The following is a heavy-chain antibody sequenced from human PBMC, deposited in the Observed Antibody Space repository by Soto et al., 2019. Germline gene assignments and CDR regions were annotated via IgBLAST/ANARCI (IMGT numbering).Heavy chain of an antibody. CDR2: LSGSGTST. D-gene: IGHD6-19*01. CDR3: AKATTNGGWFNPFDS. V-gene: IGHV3-23*01. Sequence: GGSLRLSCAASGFSFVNYAMNWVRQAPGKGLEWVSGLSGSGTSTYYADSVKGRFTISRDNSRDTLFLQMNSLTADDTAVYYCAKATTNGGWFNPFDSWGQGALVTV. CDR1: GFSFVNYA. J-gene: IGHJ4*02.